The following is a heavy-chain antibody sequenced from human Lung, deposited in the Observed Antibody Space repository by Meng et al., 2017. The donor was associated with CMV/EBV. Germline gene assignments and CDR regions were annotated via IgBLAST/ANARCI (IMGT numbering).Heavy chain of an antibody. D-gene: IGHD6-13*01. V-gene: IGHV1-69*05. J-gene: IGHJ3*02. CDR1: GGTFSSYA. CDR3: ATSIVAAGGAFDI. CDR2: IIPIFGTA. Sequence: SXXVSXKASGGTFSSYAISWVRQAPGQGLEWMGGIIPIFGTANYAQKFQGRVTITTDESTSTAYMELSSLRSEDTAVYYCATSIVAAGGAFDIWGQGTMVNGSS.